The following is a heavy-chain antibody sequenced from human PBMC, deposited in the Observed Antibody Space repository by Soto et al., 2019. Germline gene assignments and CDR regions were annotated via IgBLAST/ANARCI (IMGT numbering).Heavy chain of an antibody. CDR1: GFSFSSYS. D-gene: IGHD2-2*02. V-gene: IGHV3-48*02. CDR3: ARDKAYRYCISTSCYSPLDY. CDR2: ISSSRDTI. J-gene: IGHJ4*02. Sequence: GGSLRLSCAASGFSFSSYSVNWVRQAPGKGLEWVSYISSSRDTIHYADSVKGRFTTSRDNAKNSLYLQMNSLRDEDTAVYYCARDKAYRYCISTSCYSPLDYWGQGTLVTVSS.